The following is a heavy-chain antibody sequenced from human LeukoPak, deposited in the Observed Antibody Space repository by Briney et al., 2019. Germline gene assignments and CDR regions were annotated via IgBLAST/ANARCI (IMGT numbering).Heavy chain of an antibody. CDR1: GYTFTGYY. CDR3: ATVVTGRIDY. V-gene: IGHV1-46*01. Sequence: AAVKVSCKASGYTFTGYYMHWGRQAPGEGREWRGWINPSGGSTSYAQKFQGRVTITRDTSTSKVYMELSGLRSEDTALYYCATVVTGRIDYWGQGTLVTVSS. D-gene: IGHD2-21*02. CDR2: INPSGGST. J-gene: IGHJ4*02.